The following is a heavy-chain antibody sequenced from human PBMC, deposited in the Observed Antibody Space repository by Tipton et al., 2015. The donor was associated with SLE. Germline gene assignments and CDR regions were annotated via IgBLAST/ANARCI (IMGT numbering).Heavy chain of an antibody. CDR1: GFTFGDYA. V-gene: IGHV3-30-3*02. J-gene: IGHJ4*02. CDR2: ISYDGSDK. D-gene: IGHD7-27*01. CDR3: AKSTGEWGFFDH. Sequence: RSLRLSCTASGFTFGDYAMSWVRQAPGKGLEWVTLISYDGSDKYYADSVKGRFTISRDNSKNTVFLQMNSLRPEDTAVYYCAKSTGEWGFFDHWGQGTLVTVSS.